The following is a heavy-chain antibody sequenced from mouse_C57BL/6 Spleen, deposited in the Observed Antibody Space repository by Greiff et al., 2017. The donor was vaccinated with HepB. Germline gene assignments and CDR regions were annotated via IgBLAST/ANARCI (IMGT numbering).Heavy chain of an antibody. D-gene: IGHD3-2*02. CDR3: AREGLRLPHYYAMDY. CDR1: GYTFTSYW. V-gene: IGHV1-55*01. Sequence: VQLQQPGAELVKPGASVKMSCKASGYTFTSYWITWVKQRPGQGLEWIGDIYPGSGSTNYNEKFKSKATLTVDTSSSTAYMQLSSLTSEDSAVYYCAREGLRLPHYYAMDYWGQGTSVTVSS. J-gene: IGHJ4*01. CDR2: IYPGSGST.